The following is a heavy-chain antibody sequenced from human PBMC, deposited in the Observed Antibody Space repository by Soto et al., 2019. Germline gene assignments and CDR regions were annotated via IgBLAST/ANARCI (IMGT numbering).Heavy chain of an antibody. D-gene: IGHD3-16*01. V-gene: IGHV1-69*01. CDR2: IIPVFGTT. Sequence: EQLVQSGAEVKKPGSSVKVSCKGSGGLFSSFAISWVRQAPGQGLEWMGGIIPVFGTTNYAQKFQGRVTITADESTNTAYMELSSLTSDDTAMYYCARGGGPYVWFNEFWGQGTQVTVSS. CDR3: ARGGGPYVWFNEF. J-gene: IGHJ4*02. CDR1: GGLFSSFA.